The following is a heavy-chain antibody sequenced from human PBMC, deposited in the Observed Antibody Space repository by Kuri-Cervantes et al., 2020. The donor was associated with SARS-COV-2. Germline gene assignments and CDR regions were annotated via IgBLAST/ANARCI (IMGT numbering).Heavy chain of an antibody. CDR2: INSSSGYI. Sequence: LTGADSGLTVSSYSMNWVRQAPGKGLEWVSSINSSSGYIYYADSVKGRVTISRDNAKNSLYLQMNYLGAEDTALYYCASPSSGKGAIDYWGQGTLVTVSS. D-gene: IGHD6-25*01. V-gene: IGHV3-21*01. CDR1: GLTVSSYS. J-gene: IGHJ4*02. CDR3: ASPSSGKGAIDY.